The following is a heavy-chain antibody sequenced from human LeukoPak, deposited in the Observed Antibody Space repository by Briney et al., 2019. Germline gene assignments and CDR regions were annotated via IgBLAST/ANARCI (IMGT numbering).Heavy chain of an antibody. J-gene: IGHJ4*02. CDR3: ASTQRAAYYDSSGSLDY. D-gene: IGHD3-22*01. Sequence: GGSLRLSCAASGFTFRSYAMHWVRQAPGKGLEWVAVISYDGSNKYYADSVKGRFTISRDNSKNTLYLQMNSLRAEDTAVYYCASTQRAAYYDSSGSLDYWGQGTLVTVSS. V-gene: IGHV3-30-3*01. CDR2: ISYDGSNK. CDR1: GFTFRSYA.